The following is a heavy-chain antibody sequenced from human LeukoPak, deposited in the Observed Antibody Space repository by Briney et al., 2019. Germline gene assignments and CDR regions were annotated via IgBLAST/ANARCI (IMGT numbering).Heavy chain of an antibody. V-gene: IGHV3-30*18. CDR3: AKDRGVGAPFDY. J-gene: IGHJ4*02. CDR2: ISYDGSNK. Sequence: GRSLRLSCAASGFTFSSYGMHWVRQAPGKGLEWVAVISYDGSNKYYADSVKGRFTISRDNSKNTLYLQMNSLRAEDTAVCYCAKDRGVGAPFDYWGQGTLVTVSS. D-gene: IGHD1-26*01. CDR1: GFTFSSYG.